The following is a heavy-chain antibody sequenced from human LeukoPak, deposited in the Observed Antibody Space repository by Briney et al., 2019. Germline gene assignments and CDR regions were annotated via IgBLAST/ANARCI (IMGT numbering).Heavy chain of an antibody. J-gene: IGHJ4*02. CDR1: GFTFSSYS. D-gene: IGHD3-3*01. CDR2: ISSSSSYI. CDR3: ARDLRFLEWLSPFDY. V-gene: IGHV3-21*01. Sequence: GGSLRLSCAASGFTFSSYSMNWVRQAPGKGLEWVSSISSSSSYIYYADSVKGRFTISRDNAKNSLYLQMNSLRAEDTAVYYCARDLRFLEWLSPFDYWGQRTLVTVSS.